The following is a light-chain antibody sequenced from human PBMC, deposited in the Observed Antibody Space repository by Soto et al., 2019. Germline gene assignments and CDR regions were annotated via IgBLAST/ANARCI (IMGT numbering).Light chain of an antibody. J-gene: IGLJ1*01. V-gene: IGLV2-23*02. CDR1: SSDVGSWNL. Sequence: QSALTQPASVSGSPGQSITISCTGTSSDVGSWNLVSWYQQHPGKAPKLIIYEISKQPSGVSNRFSGSKSGDTASLTISGLQAEDEADYYCCSYAGRSTWVFGSGTKLTVL. CDR2: EIS. CDR3: CSYAGRSTWV.